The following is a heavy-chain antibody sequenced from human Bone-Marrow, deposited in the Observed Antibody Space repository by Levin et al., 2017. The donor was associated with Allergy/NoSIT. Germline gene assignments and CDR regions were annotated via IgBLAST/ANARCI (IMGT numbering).Heavy chain of an antibody. D-gene: IGHD4-23*01. CDR2: ISSSSSYI. V-gene: IGHV3-21*01. CDR3: ARDRWGGDFDY. Sequence: RTGGSLRLSCAASGFTFSSYSMNWVRQAPGKGLEWVSSISSSSSYIYYADSVKGRFTISRDNAKNSLYLQMNSLRAEDTAVYYCARDRWGGDFDYWGQGTLVTVSS. CDR1: GFTFSSYS. J-gene: IGHJ4*02.